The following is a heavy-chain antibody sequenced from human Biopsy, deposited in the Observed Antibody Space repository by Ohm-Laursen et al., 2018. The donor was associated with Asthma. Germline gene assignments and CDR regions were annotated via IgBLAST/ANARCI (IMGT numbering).Heavy chain of an antibody. J-gene: IGHJ4*02. D-gene: IGHD1-26*01. CDR3: AKEVFPGWELRRGPDS. Sequence: SSLRLSCAASGFSFGDYFMTWVRQAPGKGLDWVAVISFDGTNRNYTDSVKGRFTISRDNSRNTLHLEMNSLRAEDTAVYFCAKEVFPGWELRRGPDSWGQGTLVTVSS. CDR1: GFSFGDYF. CDR2: ISFDGTNR. V-gene: IGHV3-30*18.